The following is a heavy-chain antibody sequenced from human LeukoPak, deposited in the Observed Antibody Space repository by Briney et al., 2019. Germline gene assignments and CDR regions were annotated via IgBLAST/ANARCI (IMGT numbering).Heavy chain of an antibody. CDR1: GYTFTGYY. CDR2: INPNSGGT. D-gene: IGHD2-21*02. Sequence: ASVKVSCKASGYTFTGYYMHWVRQAPGQGLEWMGWINPNSGGTNYAQKFQGRVTMTRDTSISTAYMELSRLRSDDTAVYYCARGCGGDCYPPPPPYDYWGQGTLVTVSS. J-gene: IGHJ4*02. V-gene: IGHV1-2*02. CDR3: ARGCGGDCYPPPPPYDY.